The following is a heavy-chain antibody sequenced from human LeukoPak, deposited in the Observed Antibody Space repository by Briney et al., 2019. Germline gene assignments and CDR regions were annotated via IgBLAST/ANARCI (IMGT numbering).Heavy chain of an antibody. D-gene: IGHD2-21*02. Sequence: PSETLSLTCSASGASISSDYWSWIRQPPGKGLEWIGNIYSSETTKYNPSLRSRATISGDTSKNQFSLKLSSVTAADTAVYYCARHFPYCGGDCPYYYMDVWGKGTTVTVSS. CDR1: GASISSDY. J-gene: IGHJ6*03. CDR3: ARHFPYCGGDCPYYYMDV. V-gene: IGHV4-4*09. CDR2: IYSSETT.